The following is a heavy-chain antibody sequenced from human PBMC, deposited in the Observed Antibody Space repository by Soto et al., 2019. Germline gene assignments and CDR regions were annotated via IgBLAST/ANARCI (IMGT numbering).Heavy chain of an antibody. CDR2: IDPSDSYT. V-gene: IGHV5-10-1*01. Sequence: PGESLKLSCKCSGYSFTSYWISWVRQLPGKGLEWMGRIDPSDSYTNYSPSFQGHVTISADKSISTAYLQWSSLKASDTAMYYCARHARYYYYGMDVWGQGTTVTVSS. CDR1: GYSFTSYW. D-gene: IGHD2-2*01. J-gene: IGHJ6*02. CDR3: ARHARYYYYGMDV.